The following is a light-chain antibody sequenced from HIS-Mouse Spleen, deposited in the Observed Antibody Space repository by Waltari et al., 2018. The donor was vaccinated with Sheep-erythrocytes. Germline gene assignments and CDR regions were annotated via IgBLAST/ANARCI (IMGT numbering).Light chain of an antibody. CDR3: CSDAGSSTPWV. CDR2: EGS. J-gene: IGLJ3*02. CDR1: SSDVGSYNL. V-gene: IGLV2-23*01. Sequence: QSALTQPASVSGSPGQSITISCTGTSSDVGSYNLVSWYQQHPGKAPKHMIYEGSKRPSGFSNRFSGSKSGNTASLTISGLQAEDEADYYCCSDAGSSTPWVFGGGTKLTVL.